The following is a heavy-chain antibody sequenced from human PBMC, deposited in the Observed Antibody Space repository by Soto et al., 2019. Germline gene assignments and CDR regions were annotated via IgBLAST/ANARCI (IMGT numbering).Heavy chain of an antibody. Sequence: QAVGSLRLSCVASGFTFNKYAINWVRQAPGKGLEWVSAISGSGDTTYYADSVKGRFTISRDNSKNTLYLLMNSLRAEDTAVYYCAKSPAAYYYYGMDVWGQGTTVTVSS. V-gene: IGHV3-23*01. J-gene: IGHJ6*02. D-gene: IGHD6-25*01. CDR3: AKSPAAYYYYGMDV. CDR1: GFTFNKYA. CDR2: ISGSGDTT.